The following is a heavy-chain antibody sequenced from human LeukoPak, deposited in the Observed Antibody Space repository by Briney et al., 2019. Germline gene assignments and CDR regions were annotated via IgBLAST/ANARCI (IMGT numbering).Heavy chain of an antibody. Sequence: PSETLPLTCAAYGGSFSGYYWNWIRQSPGMGLEWIGEINHSGSTNYNPSLKSRVTISVDTPKNQFSLRLTSVTAADTAVYYCARGRVQYYFGSGSQGWFDPWSQGTLVTVSS. V-gene: IGHV4-34*01. J-gene: IGHJ5*02. CDR2: INHSGST. CDR3: ARGRVQYYFGSGSQGWFDP. D-gene: IGHD3-10*01. CDR1: GGSFSGYY.